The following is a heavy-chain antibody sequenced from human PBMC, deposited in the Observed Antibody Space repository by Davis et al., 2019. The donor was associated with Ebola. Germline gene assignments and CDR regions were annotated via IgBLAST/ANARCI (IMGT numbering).Heavy chain of an antibody. V-gene: IGHV4-34*09. D-gene: IGHD3-10*01. Sequence: SETLSLTCVVYESFSGYYWSWIRQPPGQGLEWIGYIYYSGTTYYNPSLKSRVMISVDMSKNHFSLKLSSVTAADTAVYYCARGSTYYYGSGSPRRGDNFDYWGQGTLVTVSS. CDR3: ARGSTYYYGSGSPRRGDNFDY. J-gene: IGHJ4*02. CDR2: IYYSGTT. CDR1: ESFSGYY.